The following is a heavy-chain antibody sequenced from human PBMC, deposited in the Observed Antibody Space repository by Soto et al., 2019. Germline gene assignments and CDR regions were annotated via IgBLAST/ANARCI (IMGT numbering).Heavy chain of an antibody. V-gene: IGHV3-30*18. CDR2: ISYDGSNK. Sequence: QVQLVESGGVLFQPVMSLRLSCSASGFTFSSYCMHLVRQAPGKGLEWVAVISYDGSNKYYADCVKGRFTISRDNSKNSLYLQMNSLRAEDTAVYYCAKDRLPTYYYGSGSYSIDVWGQGTTVTVSS. CDR3: AKDRLPTYYYGSGSYSIDV. D-gene: IGHD3-10*01. CDR1: GFTFSSYC. J-gene: IGHJ6*02.